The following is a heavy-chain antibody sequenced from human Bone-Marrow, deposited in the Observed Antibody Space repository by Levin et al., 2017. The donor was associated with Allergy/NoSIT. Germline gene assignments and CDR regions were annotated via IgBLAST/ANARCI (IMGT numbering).Heavy chain of an antibody. CDR3: AKDVSRRKIFGRSYHHAMDV. Sequence: GGSLRLSCGVSGFTFSDFSIHWVRQAPGKGLEWVGVVSYDGSKKYYADSVKGRFTISRDNSKNTLSLQMNSLRGEDTAVYYCAKDVSRRKIFGRSYHHAMDVWGQGTTVSVSS. CDR2: VSYDGSKK. V-gene: IGHV3-30*04. D-gene: IGHD3/OR15-3a*01. J-gene: IGHJ6*02. CDR1: GFTFSDFS.